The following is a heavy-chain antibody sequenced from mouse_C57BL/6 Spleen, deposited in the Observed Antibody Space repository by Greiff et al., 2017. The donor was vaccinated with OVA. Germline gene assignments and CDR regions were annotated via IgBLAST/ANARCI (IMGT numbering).Heavy chain of an antibody. Sequence: VQLQQSGPELVKPGASVKISCKASGYTFTDYYMNWVKQSHGKSLEWIGDINPNNGGTSYNQKFKGKATLTVDKSSSTAYMELRSLTSEDSAVYYCAREGIYYVAMDYWGQGTSVTVSS. V-gene: IGHV1-26*01. CDR3: AREGIYYVAMDY. J-gene: IGHJ4*01. D-gene: IGHD2-1*01. CDR1: GYTFTDYY. CDR2: INPNNGGT.